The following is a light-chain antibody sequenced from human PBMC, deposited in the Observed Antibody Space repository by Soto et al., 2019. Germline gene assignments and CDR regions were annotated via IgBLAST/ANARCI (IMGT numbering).Light chain of an antibody. CDR3: QHDGCSPIT. J-gene: IGKJ5*01. Sequence: EFVLTHSPATLSLYPGERATLFCRASQSVSSYLAWYQQKPGQAPRLLIYDASNRATGIPARFSGSGSGTDFSLTISSLEPEDFAVYYCQHDGCSPITFGQGRRLEVK. V-gene: IGKV3-11*01. CDR1: QSVSSY. CDR2: DAS.